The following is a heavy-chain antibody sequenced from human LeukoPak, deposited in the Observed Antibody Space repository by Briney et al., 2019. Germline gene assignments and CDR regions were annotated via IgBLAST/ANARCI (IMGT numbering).Heavy chain of an antibody. V-gene: IGHV3-7*04. J-gene: IGHJ4*02. CDR3: TRVGYIDEGIDY. CDR2: IKQDGSKK. Sequence: PGRSLRLSCVASGFPFSSYWMTWVRQAPGKGLEWVAHIKQDGSKKSYVDSVKGRFTISRDNAKNSLYLQMNSLRAEDTAIYYCTRVGYIDEGIDYWGQGTLVTVSS. CDR1: GFPFSSYW. D-gene: IGHD5-24*01.